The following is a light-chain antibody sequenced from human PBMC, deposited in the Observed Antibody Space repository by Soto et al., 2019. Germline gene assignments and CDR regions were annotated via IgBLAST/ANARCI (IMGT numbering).Light chain of an antibody. J-gene: IGLJ2*01. CDR2: DND. Sequence: QSVLTQPPSVSAAPGQTVTISCSGSSSNIGSNYVSWYQQLPGTAPKRLVFDNDQRPPGIPDRFSGSKSGTSATLGITGLQTGDEADYHCGAWDSSLSAVVFGGGTKLTVL. V-gene: IGLV1-51*01. CDR3: GAWDSSLSAVV. CDR1: SSNIGSNY.